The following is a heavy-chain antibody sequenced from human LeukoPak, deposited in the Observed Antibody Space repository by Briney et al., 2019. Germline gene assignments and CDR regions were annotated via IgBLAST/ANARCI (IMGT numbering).Heavy chain of an antibody. Sequence: ASVKVSCKASGYTFTGYYMHWVRQAPGQGLEWMGWINPNSGGTNYAQKFQGRVTMTRDTSISTAYMELSRLRSDDTAVYYCARVIGGIVVVPAAGVWGQGTTVTVSS. CDR1: GYTFTGYY. CDR2: INPNSGGT. J-gene: IGHJ6*02. V-gene: IGHV1-2*02. CDR3: ARVIGGIVVVPAAGV. D-gene: IGHD2-2*01.